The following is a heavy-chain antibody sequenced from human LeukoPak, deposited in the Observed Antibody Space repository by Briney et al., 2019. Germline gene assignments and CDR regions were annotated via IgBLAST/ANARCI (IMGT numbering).Heavy chain of an antibody. CDR2: IYPGDSDT. CDR1: GYIFNNYW. V-gene: IGHV5-51*01. J-gene: IGHJ4*02. CDR3: ARGTDLGHAVAGAFDY. Sequence: TGESLKISCKGSGYIFNNYWIGWVRQMPGKGLDWMGIIYPGDSDTKYSPSFQGQVTISADKSITTAYLQWGRLEASDTAMYYCARGTDLGHAVAGAFDYWGRGTLVTVSS. D-gene: IGHD6-19*01.